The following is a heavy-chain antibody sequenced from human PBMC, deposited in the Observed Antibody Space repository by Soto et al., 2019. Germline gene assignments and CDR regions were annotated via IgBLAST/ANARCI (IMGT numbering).Heavy chain of an antibody. CDR3: AREGSYGWYDC. Sequence: VASVKVSCKASGYTFSSHGIIWVRQAPGQGLEWMGWISGYNGNAKYAQRFQGRVTMTTDTSTSTVYMDLRSLGSDDSAVYYCAREGSYGWYDCWGQGTLVTVSS. D-gene: IGHD2-15*01. CDR1: GYTFSSHG. CDR2: ISGYNGNA. J-gene: IGHJ5*01. V-gene: IGHV1-18*01.